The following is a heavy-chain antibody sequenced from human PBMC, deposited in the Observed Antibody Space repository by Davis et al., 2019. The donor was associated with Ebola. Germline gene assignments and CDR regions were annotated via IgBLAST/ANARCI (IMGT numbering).Heavy chain of an antibody. CDR1: GYTFTSYG. CDR2: ISAYNGNT. Sequence: ASVKVSCKASGYTFTSYGISWVRQAPGQGLEWMGWISAYNGNTNYAQKLQGRVTMTTDTSTSTAYMELRSLRSDDTAVYYCAREGYCSGGSCYSEGGYFDYWGQGTLVTVSS. V-gene: IGHV1-18*01. D-gene: IGHD2-15*01. J-gene: IGHJ4*02. CDR3: AREGYCSGGSCYSEGGYFDY.